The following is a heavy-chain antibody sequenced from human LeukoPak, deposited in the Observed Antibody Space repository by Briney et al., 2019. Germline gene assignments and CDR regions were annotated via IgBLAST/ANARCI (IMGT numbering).Heavy chain of an antibody. J-gene: IGHJ4*02. CDR2: INHSGGT. Sequence: PSETLSLTCAVYGGSFSGYYWSWIRQPPGKGLEWIGEINHSGGTNYNPSLKSRVTISVDTSKNQFSLKLSSVTAADTAVYYCARSTYYYDSSLDYWGQGTLVTVSS. CDR3: ARSTYYYDSSLDY. D-gene: IGHD3-22*01. V-gene: IGHV4-34*01. CDR1: GGSFSGYY.